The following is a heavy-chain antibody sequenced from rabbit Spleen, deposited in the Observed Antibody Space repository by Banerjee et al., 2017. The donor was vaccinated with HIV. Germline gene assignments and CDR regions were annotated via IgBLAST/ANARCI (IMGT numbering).Heavy chain of an antibody. CDR1: GFSFSSGDD. Sequence: QQQLEESGGGLVKPEGSLTLTCTASGFSFSSGDDMCWVRQAPGKGLEWIACMDTTSGSTYYASWAKGRFTISKTSSTTVALKMTSLADADTATYFCARDGYTGDRYYFELWGPGTLVTVS. V-gene: IGHV1S45*01. J-gene: IGHJ4*01. D-gene: IGHD1-1*01. CDR2: MDTTSGST. CDR3: ARDGYTGDRYYFEL.